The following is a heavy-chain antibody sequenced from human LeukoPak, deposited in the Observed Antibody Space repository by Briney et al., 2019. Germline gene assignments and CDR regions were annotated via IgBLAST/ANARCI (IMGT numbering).Heavy chain of an antibody. V-gene: IGHV1-2*06. Sequence: ASVKLSCKASGYTFAGYYMHWVRRAPGQGLEWMGLINPNSGDTDYAQTFQGRVTVTRDTSINTAYMELSRLRSDDTAVYYCARETLTGTSGEDVCDFWGQGKMVTVSS. CDR1: GYTFAGYY. D-gene: IGHD1-20*01. CDR3: ARETLTGTSGEDVCDF. J-gene: IGHJ3*01. CDR2: INPNSGDT.